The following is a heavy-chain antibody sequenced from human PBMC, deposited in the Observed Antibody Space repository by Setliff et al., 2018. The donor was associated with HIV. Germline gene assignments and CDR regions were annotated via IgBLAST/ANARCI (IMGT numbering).Heavy chain of an antibody. CDR1: GYTFTSYY. Sequence: ASVKVSCKASGYTFTSYYMHWVRQAPGQGREWMGRINPNSGGTNYAQKFQGRVTITRDTSISTTYMELSGLTSDDTAVYYCASDIAVIPAASQVGGFDIWGPGTMVTVSS. V-gene: IGHV1-2*06. CDR3: ASDIAVIPAASQVGGFDI. D-gene: IGHD2-2*01. CDR2: INPNSGGT. J-gene: IGHJ3*02.